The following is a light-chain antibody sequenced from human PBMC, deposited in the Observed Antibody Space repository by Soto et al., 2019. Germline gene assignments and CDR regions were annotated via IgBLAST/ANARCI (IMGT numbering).Light chain of an antibody. CDR2: GNS. CDR3: QSYDSSLSGVV. Sequence: QSALTQPPSGSGAPGQRVTISCTGSSSNIGAGYDVHWYQQFPGTAPKLLIYGNSNRPSGVPDRFSGSKSGTSASLAITGLQAEDEADYYCQSYDSSLSGVVFGGGTKLTVL. V-gene: IGLV1-40*01. CDR1: SSNIGAGYD. J-gene: IGLJ2*01.